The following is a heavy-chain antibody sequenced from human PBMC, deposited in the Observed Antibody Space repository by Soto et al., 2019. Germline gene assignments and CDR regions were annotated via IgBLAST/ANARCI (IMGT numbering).Heavy chain of an antibody. CDR1: GGSISPYY. D-gene: IGHD3-10*01. CDR3: ARLIRDASGSYRLDY. J-gene: IGHJ4*02. CDR2: IYYSGYT. V-gene: IGHV4-59*08. Sequence: QVQLQESGPGRLKPSETLSLTCTASGGSISPYYWSWIRQPPGEGMEWLGYIYYSGYTNYNPSLKSRLTISVDTSKNQFSLRLSSVTAADTAVYFCARLIRDASGSYRLDYWGRGTLVTVSS.